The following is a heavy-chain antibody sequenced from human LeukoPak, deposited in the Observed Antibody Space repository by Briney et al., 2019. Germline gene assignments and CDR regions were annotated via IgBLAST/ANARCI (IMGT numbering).Heavy chain of an antibody. D-gene: IGHD1-26*01. CDR3: ARDSTENAFDI. CDR1: GYTFTGYY. V-gene: IGHV1-2*02. Sequence: ASVKVSCKASGYTFTGYYLHWVRQAPGQGLEWMGWINPNSGGTNYAQKFQGRVTMTRDTSISTAYMELSSLRAEDTAVYYCARDSTENAFDIWGQGTMVTVSS. J-gene: IGHJ3*02. CDR2: INPNSGGT.